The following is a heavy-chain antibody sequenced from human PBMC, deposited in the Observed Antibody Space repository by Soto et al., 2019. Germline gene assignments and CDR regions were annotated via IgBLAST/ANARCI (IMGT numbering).Heavy chain of an antibody. CDR1: GDAISTYY. CDR3: AKTHSSSYSYFDY. J-gene: IGHJ4*02. Sequence: SETLSLTCTVSGDAISTYYWSWIRQPPGRGLEWIGYVYYSGSTNYNPSLKSRVTIAVDTSKNQFSLKLTSVTAADTAVYYCAKTHSSSYSYFDYWGQGALVTVSS. D-gene: IGHD3-22*01. V-gene: IGHV4-59*01. CDR2: VYYSGST.